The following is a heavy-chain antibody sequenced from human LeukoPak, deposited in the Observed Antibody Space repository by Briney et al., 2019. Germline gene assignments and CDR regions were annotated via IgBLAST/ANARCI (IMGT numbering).Heavy chain of an antibody. Sequence: GASVKVSCKASGYTFTSCYMHWVRQAPGQGLEWMGIINPSSGSTAYAQKFQGRVTMTRDTSTSTVYMELSSLTSEDTAVYYCARDGSSQHTELHNWVGLWGPGTLVTVSS. J-gene: IGHJ5*02. D-gene: IGHD1-26*01. CDR2: INPSSGST. CDR1: GYTFTSCY. CDR3: ARDGSSQHTELHNWVGL. V-gene: IGHV1-46*01.